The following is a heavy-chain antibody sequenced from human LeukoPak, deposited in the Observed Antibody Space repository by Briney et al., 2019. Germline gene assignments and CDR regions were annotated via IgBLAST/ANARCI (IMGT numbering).Heavy chain of an antibody. Sequence: QPGGSLRLSCAASGFTFSSYAMSWVRQAPGKGLEWVSAISGSGGSTYYADSVKGRFTISRDNSKNTLYLQMNSLRAEDTAVYYCARVGRGQIAVAGTGEYWGQGTLVTVSS. CDR3: ARVGRGQIAVAGTGEY. CDR2: ISGSGGST. CDR1: GFTFSSYA. D-gene: IGHD6-19*01. V-gene: IGHV3-23*01. J-gene: IGHJ4*02.